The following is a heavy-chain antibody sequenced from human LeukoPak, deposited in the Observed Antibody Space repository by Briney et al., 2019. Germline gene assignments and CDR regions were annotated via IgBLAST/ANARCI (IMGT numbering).Heavy chain of an antibody. CDR2: IRYDGSNK. CDR3: AELGITMIGGV. Sequence: GGSLRLSCAASGFAFSTYGFHWVRQTPGKELEWVAFIRYDGSNKYYVDSVRGRFTISRDNAKNSLYLQMNSLRAEDTAVYYCAELGITMIGGVWGKGTTVTISS. V-gene: IGHV3-30*02. D-gene: IGHD3-10*02. J-gene: IGHJ6*04. CDR1: GFAFSTYG.